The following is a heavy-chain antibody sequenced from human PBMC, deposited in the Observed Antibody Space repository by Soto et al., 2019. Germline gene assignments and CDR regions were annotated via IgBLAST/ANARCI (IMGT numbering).Heavy chain of an antibody. J-gene: IGHJ4*02. CDR3: SRAAMETSFSDY. Sequence: QVQLVQSGAEVKKPGSSVKVSCKASGGTFSSYAISWVRQAPGQGLEWMGIINPSGGSTSYAQKFQGRVTMTRDTSTSTVYMELSSLRSEDTAVYYCSRAAMETSFSDYWGQGTLVTVSS. V-gene: IGHV1-46*01. CDR2: INPSGGST. D-gene: IGHD1-1*01. CDR1: GGTFSSYA.